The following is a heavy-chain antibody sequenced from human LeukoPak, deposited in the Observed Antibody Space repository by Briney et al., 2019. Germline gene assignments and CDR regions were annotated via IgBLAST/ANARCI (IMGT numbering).Heavy chain of an antibody. CDR2: IYPGDSDT. D-gene: IGHD6-19*01. CDR3: ARLKAVAYMRGFDY. CDR1: GYSFTSYW. Sequence: GEPLKISCKGSGYSFTSYWIGWVRQMPGQGLGWMGVIYPGDSDTRCSPSFQGQVTISADKSISTAYLQWSSLKASDTAMYYCARLKAVAYMRGFDYWGQGTLVTVSS. V-gene: IGHV5-51*01. J-gene: IGHJ4*02.